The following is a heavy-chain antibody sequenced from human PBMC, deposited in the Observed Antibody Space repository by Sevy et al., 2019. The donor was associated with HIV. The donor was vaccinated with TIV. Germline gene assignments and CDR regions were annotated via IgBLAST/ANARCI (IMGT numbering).Heavy chain of an antibody. D-gene: IGHD6-25*01. CDR1: GLTFSNYV. Sequence: GESLKISCAASGLTFSNYVMSWVRQAPGKGLEWLSVISGSSGTTYAVESVKGRFTISRDNSKNTLYLHMSSLGAEDTAVYYCARNLSPSGAFDIWGQGTRVTVSS. V-gene: IGHV3-23*01. CDR2: ISGSSGTT. CDR3: ARNLSPSGAFDI. J-gene: IGHJ3*02.